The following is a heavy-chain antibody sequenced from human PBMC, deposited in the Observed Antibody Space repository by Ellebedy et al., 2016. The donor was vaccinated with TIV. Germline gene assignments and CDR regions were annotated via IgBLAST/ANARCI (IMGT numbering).Heavy chain of an antibody. CDR2: VYTSGNT. V-gene: IGHV4-4*07. J-gene: IGHJ3*02. CDR3: ARSLRGHGGYDFALEI. Sequence: SETLSLTXTVPGDSITSYFWSWIRQPAEKGLEWIGRVYTSGNTNYNPSLKSRVTLSVDTSKNQFSLKLTSLTAADTAVYYCARSLRGHGGYDFALEIWGQGTAVTVSS. CDR1: GDSITSYF. D-gene: IGHD5-12*01.